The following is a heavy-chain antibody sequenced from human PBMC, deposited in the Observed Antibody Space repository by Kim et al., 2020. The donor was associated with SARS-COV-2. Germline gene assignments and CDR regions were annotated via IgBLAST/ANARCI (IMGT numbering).Heavy chain of an antibody. Sequence: GGSLRLSCAASGFTFSDYYMSWIRQAPGKGLEWVSYISSSSGYTNYADSVKGRFTISRDNAKNSLSLQMNSLRVEDTAVYYCARVGEAVAATLIDYWGQGTLVTVSS. D-gene: IGHD2-15*01. CDR3: ARVGEAVAATLIDY. CDR2: ISSSSGYT. J-gene: IGHJ4*02. V-gene: IGHV3-11*06. CDR1: GFTFSDYY.